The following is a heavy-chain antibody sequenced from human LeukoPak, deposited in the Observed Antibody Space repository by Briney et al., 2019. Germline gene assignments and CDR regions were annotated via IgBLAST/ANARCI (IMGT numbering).Heavy chain of an antibody. V-gene: IGHV3-53*04. Sequence: GGSLRLSCVASGFGVSSNYMTWVRQAPGKGLEWLSLIYSGDGTHYADSVKGRFPIYSNNSDNTVYLQMNTLRPADTAVYYCAREGYGEWYGMDVWGQGTTVTVS. CDR2: IYSGDGT. D-gene: IGHD4-17*01. CDR3: AREGYGEWYGMDV. CDR1: GFGVSSNY. J-gene: IGHJ6*02.